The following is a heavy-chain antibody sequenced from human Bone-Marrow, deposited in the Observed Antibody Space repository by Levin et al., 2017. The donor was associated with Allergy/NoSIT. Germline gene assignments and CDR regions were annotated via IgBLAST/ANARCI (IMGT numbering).Heavy chain of an antibody. CDR3: AKGPAGATLGDH. CDR1: GFTFSSYG. J-gene: IGHJ4*02. D-gene: IGHD1-1*01. Sequence: AGGSLRLSCAASGFTFSSYGMHWVRQAPGKGLEWVALISYDGEYEFYVDSVKGRFTVSRDNSKNTVFLQMNSLKSDDTAVYYCAKGPAGATLGDHWGQGTQVSVSS. CDR2: ISYDGEYE. V-gene: IGHV3-30*18.